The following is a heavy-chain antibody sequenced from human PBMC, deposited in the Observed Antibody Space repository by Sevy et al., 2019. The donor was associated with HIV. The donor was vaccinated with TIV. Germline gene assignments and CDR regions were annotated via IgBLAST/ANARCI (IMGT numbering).Heavy chain of an antibody. D-gene: IGHD2-15*01. CDR1: EFTVSSNY. CDR3: AREDIVLGEGNYYGMDV. CDR2: IYSCGST. V-gene: IGHV3-53*01. J-gene: IGHJ6*02. Sequence: GGSLRLSCAASEFTVSSNYMSWVRQAPGKGLEWVSVIYSCGSTYYADSVKGRFTISRDNSQNTVYLQMNSLRAEDTAVYYCAREDIVLGEGNYYGMDVWGQGTTVTVSS.